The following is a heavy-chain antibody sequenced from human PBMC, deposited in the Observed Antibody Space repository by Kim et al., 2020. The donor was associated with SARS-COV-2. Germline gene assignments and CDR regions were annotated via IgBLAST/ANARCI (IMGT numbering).Heavy chain of an antibody. D-gene: IGHD6-13*01. V-gene: IGHV3-23*01. Sequence: STNNADSVKGRFTISRDKSKNTLYLQMNSLRAEDTAVYYCAKEEQQLVKYWGQGTLVTVSS. CDR2: ST. CDR3: AKEEQQLVKY. J-gene: IGHJ4*02.